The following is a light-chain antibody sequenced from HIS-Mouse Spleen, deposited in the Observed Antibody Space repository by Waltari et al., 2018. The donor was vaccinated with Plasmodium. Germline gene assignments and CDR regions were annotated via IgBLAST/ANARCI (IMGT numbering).Light chain of an antibody. CDR3: SSYAGSNNLV. CDR1: SSDVGGYNY. J-gene: IGLJ2*01. V-gene: IGLV2-8*01. CDR2: EVS. Sequence: QSALTQPPSASASPGQSVTISCTGPSSDVGGYNYVSWYQQHPGKAPKLMINEVSKRPSGVPDRFSGSKSGNTASLTVSGLQAEDEADYYCSSYAGSNNLVFGGGTKLTVL.